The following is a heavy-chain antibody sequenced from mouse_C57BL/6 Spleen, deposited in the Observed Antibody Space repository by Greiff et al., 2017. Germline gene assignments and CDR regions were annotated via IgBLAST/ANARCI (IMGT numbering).Heavy chain of an antibody. Sequence: EVMLVESEGGLVQPGSSMKLSCTASGFTFSDYYMAWVRQVPEKGLEWVANINYDGSSTYYLDSLKSRFIISRDNAKNILYLQMSSLKSEDTATYYCARVALTYWYFDVWGTGTTVTVSS. D-gene: IGHD4-1*01. J-gene: IGHJ1*03. CDR2: INYDGSST. V-gene: IGHV5-16*01. CDR3: ARVALTYWYFDV. CDR1: GFTFSDYY.